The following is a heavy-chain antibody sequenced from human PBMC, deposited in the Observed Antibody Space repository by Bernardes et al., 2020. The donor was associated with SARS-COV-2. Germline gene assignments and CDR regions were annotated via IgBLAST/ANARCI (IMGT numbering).Heavy chain of an antibody. CDR1: GDSISSSRYC. Sequence: SETLSLTCIVSGDSISSSRYCWGWIHQPPGKGLEWIGNICYSGNTYYTPSLQSRVTMSVDMSKNQFSLRLSSVTAADTAVYFCARLDYYLSGTYYNARHYWGQGTRVSVSS. CDR3: ARLDYYLSGTYYNARHY. J-gene: IGHJ4*02. CDR2: ICYSGNT. V-gene: IGHV4-39*01. D-gene: IGHD3-10*01.